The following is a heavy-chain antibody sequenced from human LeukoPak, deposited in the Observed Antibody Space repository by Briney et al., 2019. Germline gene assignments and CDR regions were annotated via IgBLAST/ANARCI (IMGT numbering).Heavy chain of an antibody. CDR2: MNPNSGNT. CDR1: GYTFTSYD. V-gene: IGHV1-8*01. D-gene: IGHD3-16*01. CDR3: ARVLGYDYVWGSYDY. J-gene: IGHJ4*02. Sequence: SVKVSYKASGYTFTSYDINWVRQATGQGLEWMVWMNPNSGNTGYAQKFQGRVTMTRNTSISTAYMELSSLRSEDTAVYYCARVLGYDYVWGSYDYWGQGTLVTVSS.